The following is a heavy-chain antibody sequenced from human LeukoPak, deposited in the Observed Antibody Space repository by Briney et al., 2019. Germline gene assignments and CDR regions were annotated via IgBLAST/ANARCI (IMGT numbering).Heavy chain of an antibody. Sequence: GESLKISCKGSGYSFTSYWIGWVRQMPGKGLEWMGIIYPGDSDTRYSPSFQGQVTISADKSISTAYLQWSSLKASDTAMYYCARVPYDFWSGYPDLYYYYYYIDVWGKGTTVTVSS. J-gene: IGHJ6*03. V-gene: IGHV5-51*01. CDR2: IYPGDSDT. CDR3: ARVPYDFWSGYPDLYYYYYYIDV. D-gene: IGHD3-3*01. CDR1: GYSFTSYW.